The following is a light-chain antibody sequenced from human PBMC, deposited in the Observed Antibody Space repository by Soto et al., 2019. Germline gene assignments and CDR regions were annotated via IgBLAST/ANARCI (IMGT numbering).Light chain of an antibody. Sequence: DIQMTQSPSTLSASVGDRVTITCRASQSISSWSAWYQQKPGKAPKRLIYKASTLESGIPSRFSGGGSGTEFTLTISSLQPDDFATYYCQQYDIFSLTFGGGTKVEVK. V-gene: IGKV1-5*03. J-gene: IGKJ4*01. CDR3: QQYDIFSLT. CDR2: KAS. CDR1: QSISSW.